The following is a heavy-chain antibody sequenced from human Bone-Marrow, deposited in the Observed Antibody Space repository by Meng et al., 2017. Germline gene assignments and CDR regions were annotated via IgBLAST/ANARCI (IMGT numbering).Heavy chain of an antibody. J-gene: IGHJ4*02. D-gene: IGHD2-15*01. V-gene: IGHV3-7*01. CDR1: GFTFSSYW. CDR3: ARDRQTLGYCSGGSCYPDSFDY. CDR2: IKQDGSEK. Sequence: GGSLRLSCAASGFTFSSYWMSWVRQAPGKGLEWVANIKQDGSEKYYVDSVKGRFTISRDNAKNSLYLQMNSLRAEDTAVYYCARDRQTLGYCSGGSCYPDSFDYWGQGTLVTVSS.